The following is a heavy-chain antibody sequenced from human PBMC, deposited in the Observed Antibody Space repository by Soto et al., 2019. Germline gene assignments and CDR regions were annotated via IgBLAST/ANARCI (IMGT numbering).Heavy chain of an antibody. D-gene: IGHD3-3*01. Sequence: PGGSLRLSCVASGFTFSSYGMHWVRQAPGKGLDWVAVISYDGSNKYYADSVKGRFTISRDNSKNTLFLEMNSQRAEDTAVYYCAKLAFAYRNSDFGSGYAYYYMDVWGKGTTVTVSS. CDR1: GFTFSSYG. CDR3: AKLAFAYRNSDFGSGYAYYYMDV. J-gene: IGHJ6*03. V-gene: IGHV3-30*18. CDR2: ISYDGSNK.